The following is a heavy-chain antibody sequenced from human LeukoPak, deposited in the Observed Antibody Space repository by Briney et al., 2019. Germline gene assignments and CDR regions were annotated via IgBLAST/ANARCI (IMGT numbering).Heavy chain of an antibody. D-gene: IGHD6-6*01. V-gene: IGHV3-23*01. CDR2: ISGSGGST. CDR3: AKGPSSSPWRSADY. Sequence: GGSLRLSCAASGFTFSSYAMSWVRQAPGKGLGWVSAISGSGGSTYYADSVKGRLTISRDNSKNTLYLQMNSLRAEDTAVYYCAKGPSSSPWRSADYWGQGTLVTVSS. CDR1: GFTFSSYA. J-gene: IGHJ4*02.